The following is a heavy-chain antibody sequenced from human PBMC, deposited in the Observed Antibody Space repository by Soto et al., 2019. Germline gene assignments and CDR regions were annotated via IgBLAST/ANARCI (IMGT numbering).Heavy chain of an antibody. D-gene: IGHD4-17*01. CDR3: VRSRWLYAIDY. CDR2: ISSSLTYV. J-gene: IGHJ4*01. V-gene: IGHV3-11*03. Sequence: GGSLRLSCAASGFTFNDDYMGWIRQAPGKGLEWVSFISSSLTYVKYADSVKGRFTISRDNAKDSLSLQMNSLRAEDTAVYYCVRSRWLYAIDYWGHGILVTVSS. CDR1: GFTFNDDY.